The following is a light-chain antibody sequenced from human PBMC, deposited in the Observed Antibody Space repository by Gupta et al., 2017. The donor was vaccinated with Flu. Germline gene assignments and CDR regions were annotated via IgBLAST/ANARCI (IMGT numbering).Light chain of an antibody. Sequence: QSALTQPASVSGSPGQSITISCIGTSSDVGGYNYVSWYQQHPGIARKLLIYEVSNRPSGVSNRFSGSKSGNTASLTISGLQAEDEADYYCSSYSSSSTLFVFGTGTKVTVL. CDR2: EVS. CDR3: SSYSSSSTLFV. V-gene: IGLV2-14*01. CDR1: SSDVGGYNY. J-gene: IGLJ1*01.